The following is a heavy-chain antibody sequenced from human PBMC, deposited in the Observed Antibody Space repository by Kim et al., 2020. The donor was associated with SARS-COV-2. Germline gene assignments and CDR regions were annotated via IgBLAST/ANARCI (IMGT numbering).Heavy chain of an antibody. V-gene: IGHV3-23*01. CDR2: ISSTGGST. CDR1: GFTFGSYA. J-gene: IGHJ4*01. CDR3: ARTRSCSSTCCYVDY. Sequence: GGSLRLSCVTSGFTFGSYAMSWVRQAPEKGLEWVSGISSTGGSTYYADSVKGRFTISRDSSKNTLYLQMISLRVDDTAVYYCARTRSCSSTCCYVDYWG. D-gene: IGHD2-2*01.